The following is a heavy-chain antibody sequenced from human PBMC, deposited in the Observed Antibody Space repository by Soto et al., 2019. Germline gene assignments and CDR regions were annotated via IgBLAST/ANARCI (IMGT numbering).Heavy chain of an antibody. V-gene: IGHV3-33*01. D-gene: IGHD3-10*01. CDR3: SGGFGESLFGY. Sequence: QVQLVETGGDVFQPGRSLRLSCASSGFTFSSYGMHWVRQAPGKGLEWVAVIWYDGSNKYYEDSVQGRFTISRDNSKNTMYLHMNSLRDYDTAVYYCSGGFGESLFGYWGQGTLVTVSS. CDR2: IWYDGSNK. J-gene: IGHJ4*02. CDR1: GFTFSSYG.